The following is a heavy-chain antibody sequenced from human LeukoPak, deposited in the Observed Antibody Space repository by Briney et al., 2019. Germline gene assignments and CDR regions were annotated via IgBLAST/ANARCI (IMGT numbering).Heavy chain of an antibody. CDR3: ATRVGFSDY. J-gene: IGHJ4*02. D-gene: IGHD3-3*01. Sequence: SGTLSLTCAVYGGSFSGYYWSWIRQPPGKGLEWIGEINHSGSINYNPSLKSRVTISVDTSKNQFSLKLSSVTAADTAVYYCATRVGFSDYWGQGTLVTVSS. CDR1: GGSFSGYY. CDR2: INHSGSI. V-gene: IGHV4-34*01.